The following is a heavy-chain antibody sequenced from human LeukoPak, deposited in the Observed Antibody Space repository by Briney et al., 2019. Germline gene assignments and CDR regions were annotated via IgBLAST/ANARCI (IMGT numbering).Heavy chain of an antibody. CDR1: GYTFTSYA. CDR3: ARMPIPVAATPVIRGYFQH. D-gene: IGHD2-15*01. V-gene: IGHV1-69*05. CDR2: IIPIFGTA. J-gene: IGHJ1*01. Sequence: ASVKVSCKASGYTFTSYAISWVRQAPGQGLEWMGGIIPIFGTANYAQKFQGRVTITTDESTSTAYMGLSSLRSEDTAVYYCARMPIPVAATPVIRGYFQHWSQGTLVTVSS.